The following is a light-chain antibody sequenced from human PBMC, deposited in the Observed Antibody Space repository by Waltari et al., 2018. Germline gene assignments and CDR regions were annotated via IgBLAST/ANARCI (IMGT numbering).Light chain of an antibody. V-gene: IGLV2-11*02. CDR2: DVS. CDR3: CSYAGNYSWV. J-gene: IGLJ3*02. CDR1: SSHVGGYNY. Sequence: QSALTQPRSVSGSTGQSVTISCTGTSSHVGGYNYLSWCQQHPGKAPKLMIYDVSKRPSGVPDRFSGSKSGNTASLTISGLQAEDEADYYCCSYAGNYSWVFGGGTKLTVL.